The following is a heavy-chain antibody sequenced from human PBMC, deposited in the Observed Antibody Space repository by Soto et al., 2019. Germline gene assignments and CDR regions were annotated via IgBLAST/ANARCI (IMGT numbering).Heavy chain of an antibody. J-gene: IGHJ5*02. CDR3: ARGAYLNGCDP. Sequence: EVQLVESGGGLVQPGGSLRLSCAASGFTFSSYSMNWVRQAPGKGLEWVSYISSSSSTIYYADSVKGRFTISRDNAKNSLYLQMNSRRAEDAAVYYCARGAYLNGCDPWGQGTLVTVSS. CDR2: ISSSSSTI. V-gene: IGHV3-48*01. CDR1: GFTFSSYS.